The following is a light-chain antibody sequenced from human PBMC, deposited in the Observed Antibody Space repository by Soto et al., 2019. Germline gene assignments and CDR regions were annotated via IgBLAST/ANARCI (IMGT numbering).Light chain of an antibody. V-gene: IGLV2-14*01. Sequence: QSALTQPSSVSGSPGQSITNSCTGTSSDIGGYNSVSWYQQHPGKAPKLMIYDVSNRPSGVSNRFSGSKSGNTASLTISGLQAEDEADYYCNSFTSSITYVFGTGTKLTVL. CDR1: SSDIGGYNS. J-gene: IGLJ1*01. CDR2: DVS. CDR3: NSFTSSITYV.